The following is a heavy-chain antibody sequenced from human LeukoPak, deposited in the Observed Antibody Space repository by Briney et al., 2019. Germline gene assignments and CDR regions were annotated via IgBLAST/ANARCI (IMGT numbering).Heavy chain of an antibody. D-gene: IGHD3-3*01. J-gene: IGHJ4*02. CDR2: IYYSGST. CDR1: GGSISSGDYY. CDR3: ARLGAGPTYYDFWSGYSSFYFDY. Sequence: SQTLSLTCTVSGGSISSGDYYWSCIRQPPGKGLEWIGYIYYSGSTYYNPSLKSRVTISVDTSKNQFSLKLSSVTAADTAVYYCARLGAGPTYYDFWSGYSSFYFDYWGQGTLVTVSS. V-gene: IGHV4-30-4*01.